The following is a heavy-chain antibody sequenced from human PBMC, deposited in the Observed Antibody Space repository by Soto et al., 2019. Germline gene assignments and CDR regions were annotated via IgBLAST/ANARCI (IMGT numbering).Heavy chain of an antibody. CDR2: INGYTGNT. D-gene: IGHD3-16*01. V-gene: IGHV1-18*01. Sequence: QVQLVPSGAEVKKPGASVKVSCKASGYTFTSYGFSWVRQAPGQGLEWMGWINGYTGNTHYAQNFQGRVTMTTDTSTSTAYMELWTLISDDTAVYYCARSWVTGKGGMDVWGQGTTVTVSS. J-gene: IGHJ6*02. CDR3: ARSWVTGKGGMDV. CDR1: GYTFTSYG.